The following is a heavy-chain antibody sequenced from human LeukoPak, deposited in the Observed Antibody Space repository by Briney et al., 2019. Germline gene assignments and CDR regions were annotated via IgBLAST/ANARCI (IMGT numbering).Heavy chain of an antibody. J-gene: IGHJ4*02. CDR2: ISSSSSTI. CDR3: ARAEPTYSSSWGFDY. V-gene: IGHV3-48*01. CDR1: GFTFSSYS. Sequence: PGGSLRLSCAASGFTFSSYSMNWVRQAPGKGLEWVSYISSSSSTIYYADSVKGRFTISRDNAKNSLYLQMNSLRAEDTAVYYCARAEPTYSSSWGFDYWGQGTLVTVSS. D-gene: IGHD6-6*01.